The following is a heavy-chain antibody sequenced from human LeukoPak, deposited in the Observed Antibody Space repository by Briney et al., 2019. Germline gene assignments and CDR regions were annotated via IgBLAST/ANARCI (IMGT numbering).Heavy chain of an antibody. D-gene: IGHD2-2*01. Sequence: PGGSLRLSCAASGFTFSSYSMNWVRQAPGKGLEWVSYISSSSSTIYYADSVKGRFTISRDNAKNSLYLQMNSLRAEDTAVYYCAREGSVGVVVPAAYDYWGQGTLVTVSS. J-gene: IGHJ4*02. CDR1: GFTFSSYS. CDR3: AREGSVGVVVPAAYDY. CDR2: ISSSSSTI. V-gene: IGHV3-48*04.